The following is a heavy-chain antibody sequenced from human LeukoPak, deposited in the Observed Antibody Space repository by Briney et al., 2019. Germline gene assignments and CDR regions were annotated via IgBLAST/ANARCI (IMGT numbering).Heavy chain of an antibody. D-gene: IGHD4-23*01. Sequence: GGSLRLSCAATGFTFSNHGMTWVRQAPGKGREWVSALAIDGHTHYADSVRGRFTISSDNSKNTLYLQMNSLRVEDTALYCCAKETRPNDYWGQGTMVTVSS. J-gene: IGHJ4*02. CDR2: LAIDGHT. CDR3: AKETRPNDY. V-gene: IGHV3-23*01. CDR1: GFTFSNHG.